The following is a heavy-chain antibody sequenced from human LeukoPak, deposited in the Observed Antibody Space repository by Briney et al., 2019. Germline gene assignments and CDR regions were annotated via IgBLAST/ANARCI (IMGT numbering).Heavy chain of an antibody. Sequence: SETLSLTCTVSGGSMSSGSYYWGWIRQPPGKGLEWIGSIYYSGSTYYNPSLKSRVTISVDRSKNQFSLKLSSVTAADTAVYYCASHYGSGSYFDYWGQGTLVTVSS. CDR2: IYYSGST. CDR3: ASHYGSGSYFDY. V-gene: IGHV4-39*01. D-gene: IGHD3-10*01. CDR1: GGSMSSGSYY. J-gene: IGHJ4*02.